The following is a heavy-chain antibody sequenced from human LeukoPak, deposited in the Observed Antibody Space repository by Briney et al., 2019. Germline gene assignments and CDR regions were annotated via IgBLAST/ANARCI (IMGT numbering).Heavy chain of an antibody. J-gene: IGHJ4*02. CDR2: INQDGSEK. V-gene: IGHV3-7*01. CDR1: GFTFSSYW. Sequence: GGSLRLSCAASGFTFSSYWMSWVRQAPGKGLEWVANINQDGSEKYYVDSVKGRFTISRDSAKNSPYLQMNSLRAEDTAVYYCARESDCSSTSCYTPPWDYWGQGTLVTVSS. CDR3: ARESDCSSTSCYTPPWDY. D-gene: IGHD2-2*02.